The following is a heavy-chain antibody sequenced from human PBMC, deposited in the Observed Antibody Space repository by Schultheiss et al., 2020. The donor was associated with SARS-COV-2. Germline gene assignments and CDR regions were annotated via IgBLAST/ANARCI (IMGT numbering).Heavy chain of an antibody. CDR3: ARDPSVYYDFWSGYGYYFDY. J-gene: IGHJ4*02. Sequence: GGSLRLSCAASGFTFSSYAMHWVRQAPGKGLEWVAVISYDGSNKYYADSVKGRFTISRDNSKNTLYLQMNSLRAEDTAVYYCARDPSVYYDFWSGYGYYFDYWGQGTLVTVSS. CDR2: ISYDGSNK. CDR1: GFTFSSYA. V-gene: IGHV3-30*01. D-gene: IGHD3-3*01.